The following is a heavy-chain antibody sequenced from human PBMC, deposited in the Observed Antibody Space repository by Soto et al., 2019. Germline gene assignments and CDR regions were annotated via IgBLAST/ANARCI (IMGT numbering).Heavy chain of an antibody. Sequence: GGSLRLSCAASGFTFSTYGMHWVRQAPGKGLEWVAVIWFDGTKKYYADSVNGRFTISRDNSKNTLYLQMNSLRAEDTAVYYCAKRGYSGYDLGLWDDAFDIWGQGTMVTVSS. CDR1: GFTFSTYG. CDR3: AKRGYSGYDLGLWDDAFDI. V-gene: IGHV3-30*02. CDR2: IWFDGTKK. J-gene: IGHJ3*02. D-gene: IGHD5-12*01.